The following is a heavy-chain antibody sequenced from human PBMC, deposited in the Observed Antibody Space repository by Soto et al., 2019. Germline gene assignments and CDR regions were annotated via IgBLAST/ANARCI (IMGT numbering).Heavy chain of an antibody. D-gene: IGHD4-17*01. CDR1: GFTFRDYY. CDR2: ISGNGEII. J-gene: IGHJ4*02. Sequence: GGSLRLSCAASGFTFRDYYIHWIRRAPGKGLEWISYISGNGEIIQYAASARGRFTISRDNAENSVYLEMDSLRAEDTALYYCARDVDADFRTDFDYWGRGTLVTVSS. V-gene: IGHV3-11*01. CDR3: ARDVDADFRTDFDY.